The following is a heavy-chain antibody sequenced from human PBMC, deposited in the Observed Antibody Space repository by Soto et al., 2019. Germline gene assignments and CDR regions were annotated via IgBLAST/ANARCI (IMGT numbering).Heavy chain of an antibody. V-gene: IGHV3-30*18. CDR2: ISYDGRNK. Sequence: GGSLRLSCAASGFSLNDYGMHWVRQPPGKWLEWVADISYDGRNKYYTDSVRGRFTISRDISKGTLYLQMNSLRPEDTAVYYCAKSNRGAYDTPDFWGQGXPVTVYS. CDR1: GFSLNDYG. CDR3: AKSNRGAYDTPDF. J-gene: IGHJ4*02. D-gene: IGHD3-22*01.